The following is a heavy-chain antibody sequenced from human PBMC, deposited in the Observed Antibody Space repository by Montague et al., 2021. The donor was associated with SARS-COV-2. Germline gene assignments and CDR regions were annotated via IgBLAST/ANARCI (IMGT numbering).Heavy chain of an antibody. Sequence: SETLSLTCAIYGGFFNDYQWSWIRQPPGRGLEWVGEINHSGSTNXNPSLKSRVTISVDTSKNQFSLKLSSVTAADTAVYYCARGTSTISMIVVVITGIRYYFDYWGQGTLVTVSS. CDR3: ARGTSTISMIVVVITGIRYYFDY. CDR2: INHSGST. D-gene: IGHD3-22*01. V-gene: IGHV4-34*01. J-gene: IGHJ4*02. CDR1: GGFFNDYQ.